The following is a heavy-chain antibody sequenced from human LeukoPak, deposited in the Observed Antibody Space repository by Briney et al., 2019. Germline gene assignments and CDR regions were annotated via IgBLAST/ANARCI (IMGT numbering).Heavy chain of an antibody. J-gene: IGHJ4*02. D-gene: IGHD4-11*01. CDR1: GGTFSSYA. CDR2: INPNSGGT. CDR3: ARGDRTVTGVDY. Sequence: GASVKVSCKASGGTFSSYAISWVRQAPGQGLEWMGWINPNSGGTNYAQKFQGRVTMTRDTSISTAYMELSRLRSDDTAVYYCARGDRTVTGVDYWGQGTLVTVSS. V-gene: IGHV1-2*02.